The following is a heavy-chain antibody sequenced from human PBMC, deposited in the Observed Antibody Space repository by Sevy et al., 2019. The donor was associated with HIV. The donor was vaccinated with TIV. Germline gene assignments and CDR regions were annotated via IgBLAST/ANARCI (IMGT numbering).Heavy chain of an antibody. D-gene: IGHD5-12*01. J-gene: IGHJ4*02. CDR2: ISGSGGRT. V-gene: IGHV3-23*01. CDR3: AKALGGYDLYFDY. CDR1: GFTFSSYA. Sequence: GGSLRLSCAASGFTFSSYAMSWVRQAPGKGLEWVSAISGSGGRTYYADSVKGRFTISRDNSKNTLYLQMNSLRAEDTAVYYCAKALGGYDLYFDYWGQGTLVTVSS.